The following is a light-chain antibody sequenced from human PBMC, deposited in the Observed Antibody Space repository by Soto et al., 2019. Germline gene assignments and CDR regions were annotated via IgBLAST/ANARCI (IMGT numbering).Light chain of an antibody. J-gene: IGKJ1*01. Sequence: EIVLTQSPGTLSLSPGERATLSCRASQSVSNSLLAWYQQKPGQAPRLLIYDASSRATGIPDRFTGSGSGTDFTLTISRLEPEDFALYYCQQYDNSPQAFGQGTKVEIK. CDR3: QQYDNSPQA. CDR2: DAS. CDR1: QSVSNSL. V-gene: IGKV3-20*01.